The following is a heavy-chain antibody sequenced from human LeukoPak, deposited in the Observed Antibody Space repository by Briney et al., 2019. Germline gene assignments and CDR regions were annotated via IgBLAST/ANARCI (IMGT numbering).Heavy chain of an antibody. CDR1: GFTFSSYG. Sequence: GGSLRLSCAASGFTFSSYGMHWVRQAPGKGLEWVAFIRYDGSNKYYPDSVKGRFTISRDNSKNTLYLQMNSLRAEDTAVYYCAKDPRRYYDSSGYTYYFDYWGQGTLVTVSS. V-gene: IGHV3-30*02. CDR3: AKDPRRYYDSSGYTYYFDY. CDR2: IRYDGSNK. J-gene: IGHJ4*02. D-gene: IGHD3-22*01.